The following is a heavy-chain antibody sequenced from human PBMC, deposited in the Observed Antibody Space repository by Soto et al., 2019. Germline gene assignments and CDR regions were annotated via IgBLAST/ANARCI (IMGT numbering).Heavy chain of an antibody. CDR2: IVVASGQT. Sequence: MQLVQSGPEVKKPGTSLKVSCKASGSGFIRSGIQWVRQAHGQRLEWIGWIVVASGQTNYAQNFRGRVAITRDTITATAYIALTGLTSEDTDVYFCSADSPDIGVGWWVWGQGTTVTVSS. CDR1: GSGFIRSG. J-gene: IGHJ6*02. CDR3: SADSPDIGVGWWV. V-gene: IGHV1-58*02. D-gene: IGHD2-15*01.